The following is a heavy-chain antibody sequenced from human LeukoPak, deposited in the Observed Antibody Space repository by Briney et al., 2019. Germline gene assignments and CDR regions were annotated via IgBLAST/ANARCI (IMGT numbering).Heavy chain of an antibody. D-gene: IGHD6-13*01. CDR1: GFTFSGSA. V-gene: IGHV3-73*01. CDR3: TNEGIATIYS. J-gene: IGHJ4*02. Sequence: GGSLRLSCAASGFTFSGSAMHWVRQASGKGLEWVGRIRSRANNYATAYAASVKGRFTISRDDSKNMAYLQMNSLKAEDTAVYYCTNEGIATIYSWGQGTVVTVSS. CDR2: IRSRANNYAT.